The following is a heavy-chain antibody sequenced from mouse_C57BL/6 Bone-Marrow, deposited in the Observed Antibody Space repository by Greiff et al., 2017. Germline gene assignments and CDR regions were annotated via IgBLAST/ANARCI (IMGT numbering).Heavy chain of an antibody. CDR1: GFNIKDDY. D-gene: IGHD2-5*01. Sequence: VQLKQSGAELVRPGASVKLSCTASGFNIKDDYMHWVKQRPEQGLEWIGWIDPENGDTEYASKFQGKATITADTSSNTAYLQLSSLTSEDTAVYYCTRAYYSNYFDYWGQGTTLTVSS. CDR3: TRAYYSNYFDY. V-gene: IGHV14-4*01. J-gene: IGHJ2*01. CDR2: IDPENGDT.